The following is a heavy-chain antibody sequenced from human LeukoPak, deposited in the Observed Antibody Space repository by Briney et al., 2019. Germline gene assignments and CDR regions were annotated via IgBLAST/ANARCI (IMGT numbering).Heavy chain of an antibody. CDR1: GHSISSGYY. D-gene: IGHD3-22*01. Sequence: SETLSLTCAVSGHSISSGYYWGWIRQPPGQGLEWIGYIYHSGSTYYNPSLKSRVIISVDTSKSHFSLKLNSVTAADTAVYYSDSQYDRSGYYAFDYWGQGTLVTDTS. CDR2: IYHSGST. V-gene: IGHV4-38-2*01. J-gene: IGHJ4*02. CDR3: DSQYDRSGYYAFDY.